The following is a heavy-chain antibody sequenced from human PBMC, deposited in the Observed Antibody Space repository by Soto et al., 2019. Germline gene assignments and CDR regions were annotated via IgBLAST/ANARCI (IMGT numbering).Heavy chain of an antibody. Sequence: GGSLRLSCAASGFTFGTYAMHWVRQAPGKGLEWVAVIYYDESNRYYGDAVKGRFTISRDNSKSTLYLQMSSLRAEDTVVYYCARAFCTNGACYYFFDYWGHGTLVTVSS. CDR1: GFTFGTYA. D-gene: IGHD2-8*01. CDR3: ARAFCTNGACYYFFDY. J-gene: IGHJ4*01. CDR2: IYYDESNR. V-gene: IGHV3-33*01.